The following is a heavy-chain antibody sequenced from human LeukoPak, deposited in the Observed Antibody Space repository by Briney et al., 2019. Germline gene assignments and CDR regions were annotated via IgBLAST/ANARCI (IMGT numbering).Heavy chain of an antibody. CDR1: GFTVSSNY. D-gene: IGHD1-26*01. CDR2: IYSGGST. Sequence: GGSLRLSCAASGFTVSSNYMSWVRQAPGKALEWVSVIYSGGSTYYADSVKGRFTISRHNSKNTLYLQMNSLRAEDTAVYYCARDSSGSYLLWGQGTLVTVSS. J-gene: IGHJ4*02. CDR3: ARDSSGSYLL. V-gene: IGHV3-53*04.